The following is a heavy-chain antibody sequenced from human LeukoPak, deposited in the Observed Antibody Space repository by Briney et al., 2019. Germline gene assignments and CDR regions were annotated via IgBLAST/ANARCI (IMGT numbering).Heavy chain of an antibody. Sequence: GGSLRLSCAASGFTISGYGMTWVRQAPGKGLEWVSAISNGGDYTYYADSVKGRFTISRDNSKNTLYLQMNSLRVEDSAVYYCAKIRVRGIMGFFDYWGQGTLVTVSS. CDR1: GFTISGYG. V-gene: IGHV3-23*01. J-gene: IGHJ4*02. CDR2: ISNGGDYT. CDR3: AKIRVRGIMGFFDY. D-gene: IGHD3-10*01.